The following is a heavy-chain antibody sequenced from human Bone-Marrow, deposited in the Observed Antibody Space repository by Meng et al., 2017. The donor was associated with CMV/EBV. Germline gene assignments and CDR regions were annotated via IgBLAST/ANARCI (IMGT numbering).Heavy chain of an antibody. CDR2: IYYSGST. Sequence: SGGSISSGDCYWSWIRQPPGKGLEWIGYIYYSGSTYYNPSLKSRVTISVDTSKNQFSLKLSSVTAADTAVYYCARGVVPAAMGWFDPWGQGTLVTVSS. D-gene: IGHD2-2*01. CDR1: GGSISSGDCY. J-gene: IGHJ5*02. CDR3: ARGVVPAAMGWFDP. V-gene: IGHV4-30-4*08.